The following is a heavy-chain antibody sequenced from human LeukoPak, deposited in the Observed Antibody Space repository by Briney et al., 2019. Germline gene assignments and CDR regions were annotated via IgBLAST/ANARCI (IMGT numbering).Heavy chain of an antibody. CDR1: GFTFSSYS. Sequence: PGGSLRLSRAASGFTFSSYSMNWVRQAPGKGLEWVSYISSSSSTIYYADSVKGRFTISRDNAKNSLYLQMNSLRAEDTAVYYCARDPPYWGQGTLVTVSS. J-gene: IGHJ4*02. CDR2: ISSSSSTI. CDR3: ARDPPY. V-gene: IGHV3-48*01.